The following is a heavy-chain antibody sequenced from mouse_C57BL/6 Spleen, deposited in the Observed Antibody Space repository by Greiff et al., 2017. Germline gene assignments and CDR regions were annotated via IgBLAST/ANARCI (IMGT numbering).Heavy chain of an antibody. D-gene: IGHD1-1*01. J-gene: IGHJ1*03. Sequence: VQLQQSGPELVKPGASVKISCKASGYTFTDYYMNWVKQSHGKSLEWIGDINPNNGGTSYNQKFKGKATLTVDKSSSTAYMELRSLTSEDSAVYYCARTLYYYGSSLWYFDVWGTGTTVTVSS. V-gene: IGHV1-26*01. CDR1: GYTFTDYY. CDR3: ARTLYYYGSSLWYFDV. CDR2: INPNNGGT.